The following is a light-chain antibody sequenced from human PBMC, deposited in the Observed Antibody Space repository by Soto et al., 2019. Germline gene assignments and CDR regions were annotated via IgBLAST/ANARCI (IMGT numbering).Light chain of an antibody. Sequence: QSVLTQPASVSGSPGQSVTISCTGTSSDVGIYNLVSWCQRLPGKAPKLMIYEGNKRPDEGSNRPTGVSNRFSGSKSGNTASLTISGLQTEDETDYYCTSYAGSHKYVFGTGTKVTVL. J-gene: IGLJ1*01. V-gene: IGLV2-23*01. CDR3: TSYAGSHKYV. CDR2: EGS. CDR1: SSDVGIYNL.